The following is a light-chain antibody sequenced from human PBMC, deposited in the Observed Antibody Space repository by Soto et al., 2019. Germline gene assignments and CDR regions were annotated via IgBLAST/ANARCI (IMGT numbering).Light chain of an antibody. Sequence: QSALTQPPSASGSPGQSVTISCTGTSSDVGDYNYVSWYQQHPGKAPKLMIYEVNKRPSGVPDRFSGSKSGNTASLTVSGLQAEDEADSYCSSYAGYSNLVFGGGTKVTVL. CDR3: SSYAGYSNLV. CDR2: EVN. V-gene: IGLV2-8*01. CDR1: SSDVGDYNY. J-gene: IGLJ2*01.